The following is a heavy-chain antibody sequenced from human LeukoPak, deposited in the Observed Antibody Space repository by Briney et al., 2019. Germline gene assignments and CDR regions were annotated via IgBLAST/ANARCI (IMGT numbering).Heavy chain of an antibody. V-gene: IGHV1-24*01. J-gene: IGHJ4*02. CDR1: GGTFSSYA. CDR3: ATSSTYGDYGFDY. D-gene: IGHD4-17*01. Sequence: ASVKVSCKASGGTFSSYAISWVRQAPGQGLEWMGGFDPEDGETIYAQKFQGRVTMTEDTSTDTAYMELSSLRSEDTAVYYCATSSTYGDYGFDYWGQGTLVTVSS. CDR2: FDPEDGET.